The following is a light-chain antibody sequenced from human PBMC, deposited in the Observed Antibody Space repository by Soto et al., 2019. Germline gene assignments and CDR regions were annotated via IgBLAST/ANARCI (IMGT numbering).Light chain of an antibody. CDR3: QSYDAPKWV. V-gene: IGLV6-57*03. CDR2: EDD. Sequence: NFMLTQPHSVSGSPGKTVTISCTRSSGNIASNYVQWYQHRPGSAPTTVIYEDDQRPSGVPDRFSGSIDSSSNSASLTISGLTTEDESDYYCQSYDAPKWVFGGGTKITVL. J-gene: IGLJ3*02. CDR1: SGNIASNY.